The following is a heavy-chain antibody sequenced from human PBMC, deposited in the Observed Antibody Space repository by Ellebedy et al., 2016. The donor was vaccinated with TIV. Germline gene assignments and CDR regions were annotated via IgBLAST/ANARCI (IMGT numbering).Heavy chain of an antibody. D-gene: IGHD2-15*01. CDR1: GLAFSSYW. J-gene: IGHJ4*02. CDR2: INSDGSYT. Sequence: GESLKISCAASGLAFSSYWMHWVRQVPGEGLVWVARINSDGSYTTYADSVKGRFTISRDNAKNTLYLQMNSLRAEDTALYFCARNRFCSGGDCYALAYWGQGTLVTVSS. CDR3: ARNRFCSGGDCYALAY. V-gene: IGHV3-74*01.